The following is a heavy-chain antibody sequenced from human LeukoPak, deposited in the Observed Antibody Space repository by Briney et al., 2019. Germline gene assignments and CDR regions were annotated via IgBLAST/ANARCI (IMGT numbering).Heavy chain of an antibody. J-gene: IGHJ5*02. CDR1: GGTVSSYT. V-gene: IGHV1-69*02. CDR2: IIPILGIA. CDR3: ARTIVVPAALGDWFDP. Sequence: SVKVSCKASGGTVSSYTISWVRQAPGQGLEWMGRIIPILGIANYAQKFQGRVTITADKSTSTAYMELSSLRSEDTAVYYCARTIVVPAALGDWFDPWGQGTLVTVSS. D-gene: IGHD2-2*01.